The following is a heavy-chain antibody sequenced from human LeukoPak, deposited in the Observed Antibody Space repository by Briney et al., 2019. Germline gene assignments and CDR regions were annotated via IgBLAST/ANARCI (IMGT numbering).Heavy chain of an antibody. J-gene: IGHJ4*02. Sequence: SVKVSCKASGGTFSSYAISWVRQAPGQGLEWMGRIIPIFGTANYAQKFQGRVPITTDESTSTAYMELSSLRSEDTAVYYCARDYYDSSGYYYAHDYWGQGTLVTVSS. CDR2: IIPIFGTA. CDR3: ARDYYDSSGYYYAHDY. CDR1: GGTFSSYA. V-gene: IGHV1-69*05. D-gene: IGHD3-22*01.